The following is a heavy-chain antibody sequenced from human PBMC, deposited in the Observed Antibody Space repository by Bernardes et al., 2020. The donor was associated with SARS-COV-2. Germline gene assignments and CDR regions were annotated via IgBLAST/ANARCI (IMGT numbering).Heavy chain of an antibody. V-gene: IGHV3-30*18. J-gene: IGHJ3*02. Sequence: GSLRLSCAASGFTFSIYAMHWVRQPPGKGLEWGSIISYDGNNIYYADSVKGRFTISRDNSKNTLYLQVNSLRAEDTALYYCAKGRGGSYFDAFDIWGQGTMVTVSS. D-gene: IGHD1-26*01. CDR3: AKGRGGSYFDAFDI. CDR2: ISYDGNNI. CDR1: GFTFSIYA.